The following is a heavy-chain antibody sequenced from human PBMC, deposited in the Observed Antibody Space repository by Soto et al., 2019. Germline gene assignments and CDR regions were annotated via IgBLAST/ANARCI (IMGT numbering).Heavy chain of an antibody. CDR1: GGTFSSYA. D-gene: IGHD2-21*01. J-gene: IGHJ5*02. V-gene: IGHV1-69*13. CDR3: ARDRIPPHYNWFDP. CDR2: IIPIFGTA. Sequence: GASVKVSCKASGGTFSSYAISWVRQAPGQGLEWMGGIIPIFGTANYAQKFQGRVTITADESTSTAYMELSSLRSEDTAVYYCARDRIPPHYNWFDPWGQGTLVTVSS.